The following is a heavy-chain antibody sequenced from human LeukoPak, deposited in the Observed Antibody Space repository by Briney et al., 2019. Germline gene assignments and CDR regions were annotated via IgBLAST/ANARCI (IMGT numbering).Heavy chain of an antibody. D-gene: IGHD4-23*01. V-gene: IGHV1-18*01. CDR1: GYTFTSYG. CDR2: ISAYNGNT. CDR3: ARDYLDYGGNSGAFDI. J-gene: IGHJ3*02. Sequence: LRASVKVSCKASGYTFTSYGISWVRQAPGQGLEWMGWISAYNGNTNYAQKLQGRVTMTTDTSTSTAYMELRSLRSDDTAVYYCARDYLDYGGNSGAFDIWGQGTMVTVSS.